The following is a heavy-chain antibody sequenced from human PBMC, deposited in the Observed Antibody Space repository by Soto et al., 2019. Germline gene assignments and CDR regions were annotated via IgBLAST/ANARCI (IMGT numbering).Heavy chain of an antibody. Sequence: PSATLSLTCGVYGGSFSGYYWSWIRQPPGKGLEWIGEINHSGSTNYNPSLKSRVTISADTSKNQFYLKPSSVTDTATAVYYCARGRSIVVPLQDHCGHGTLVTVSP. V-gene: IGHV4-34*01. CDR3: ARGRSIVVPLQDH. CDR1: GGSFSGYY. D-gene: IGHD3-22*01. CDR2: INHSGST. J-gene: IGHJ4*01.